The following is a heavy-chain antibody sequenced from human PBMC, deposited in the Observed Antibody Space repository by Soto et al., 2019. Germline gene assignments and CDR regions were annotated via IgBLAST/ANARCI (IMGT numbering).Heavy chain of an antibody. Sequence: EVQLVESGGGLVQPGGSLRLSCAASGFTFSNYWMSWVRQAPGKGLEWLANINPDGSNNYYVDSVKGRFTISRDNAKRSLYLQVDSLRVEDTAVTYCARGGVAYSECECWGRGSLVTGSS. CDR3: ARGGVAYSECEC. J-gene: IGHJ4*02. CDR1: GFTFSNYW. V-gene: IGHV3-7*01. D-gene: IGHD2-21*01. CDR2: INPDGSNN.